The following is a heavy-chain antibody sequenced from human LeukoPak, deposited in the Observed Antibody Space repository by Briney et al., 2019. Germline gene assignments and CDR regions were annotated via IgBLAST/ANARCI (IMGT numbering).Heavy chain of an antibody. D-gene: IGHD3-3*01. CDR1: GGSISSYY. Sequence: SQTLSLTRTVSGGSISSYYWSWIRQPPGKGLEWIGYIYYSGSTNYNPSLKSRVTISVDTSKNQFSLKLSSVTAADTAVYYCARTRYYDFWSGYYMDVWGKGTTVTVSS. CDR2: IYYSGST. J-gene: IGHJ6*03. CDR3: ARTRYYDFWSGYYMDV. V-gene: IGHV4-59*01.